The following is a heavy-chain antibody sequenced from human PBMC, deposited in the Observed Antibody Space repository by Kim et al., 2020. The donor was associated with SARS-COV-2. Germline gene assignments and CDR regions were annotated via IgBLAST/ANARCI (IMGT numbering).Heavy chain of an antibody. CDR3: TRDSSSWDGYYYGMDV. Sequence: SETLSLTSTVSGGSISSNSYYWGWIRQPPGKGLEWIGSFYYSGSTYYNPSLKSRVTISVDTSKNQFSLKLSSVTAADTAVYYCTRDSSSWDGYYYGMDVWGQGTTVTVSS. CDR2: FYYSGST. CDR1: GGSISSNSYY. V-gene: IGHV4-39*01. J-gene: IGHJ6*02. D-gene: IGHD6-13*01.